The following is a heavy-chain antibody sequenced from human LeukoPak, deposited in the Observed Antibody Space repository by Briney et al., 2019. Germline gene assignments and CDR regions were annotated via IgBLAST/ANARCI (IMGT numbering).Heavy chain of an antibody. CDR3: ARQTMTTADAFDI. CDR1: GGSISSSSYY. J-gene: IGHJ3*02. CDR2: INYYGST. D-gene: IGHD4-17*01. V-gene: IGHV4-39*01. Sequence: SETLSLTCTVSGGSISSSSYYWGWIRQPPGKGLEWIGSINYYGSTYQDPSLKSRVTLSVDASKSQFSLKLSSVTAADTAVYYCARQTMTTADAFDIWGQGTMVTVSS.